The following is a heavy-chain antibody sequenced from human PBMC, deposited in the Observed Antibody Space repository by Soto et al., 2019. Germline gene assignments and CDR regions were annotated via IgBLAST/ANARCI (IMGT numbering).Heavy chain of an antibody. Sequence: EVQLVESGGGLVQPGESLRLSCVASGFALSNYWINWVRQAPGKGLEWVANIKQDGSEKNYVDSVKGGFTISRDNARNSLYLQMNSLRAEDTAAYYCATETSTWGCWGQGTLVTV. D-gene: IGHD7-27*01. V-gene: IGHV3-7*05. CDR1: GFALSNYW. CDR3: ATETSTWGC. J-gene: IGHJ4*02. CDR2: IKQDGSEK.